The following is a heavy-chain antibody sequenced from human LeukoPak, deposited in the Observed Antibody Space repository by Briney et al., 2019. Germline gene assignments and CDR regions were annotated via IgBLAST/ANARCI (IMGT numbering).Heavy chain of an antibody. CDR2: ISSSSSYI. D-gene: IGHD2-21*02. V-gene: IGHV3-21*01. Sequence: PGGSLRLSCAASGFTFSSYSMNWVRQAPGKGLEWVSSISSSSSYIYYADSVKGRFTISRDNAKNSLYLQMNSLRAEDTAVYYCASSVVVTATTYYFDYWGQGTLVTVPS. CDR3: ASSVVVTATTYYFDY. CDR1: GFTFSSYS. J-gene: IGHJ4*02.